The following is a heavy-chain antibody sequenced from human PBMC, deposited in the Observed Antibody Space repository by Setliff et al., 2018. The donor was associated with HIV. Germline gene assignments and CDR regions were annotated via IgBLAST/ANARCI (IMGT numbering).Heavy chain of an antibody. Sequence: GGSLRLSCAASGFTFSSYWMSWVRRAPGKGLEWVANIKQDGSEKYYVDSVKGRFTISRDNAKNSLNLQMNSLRAQDTAIYYCARQRPGITVFGAATDAFDVWGQGTLVTVSS. J-gene: IGHJ4*02. CDR2: IKQDGSEK. CDR3: ARQRPGITVFGAATDAFDV. V-gene: IGHV3-7*01. CDR1: GFTFSSYW. D-gene: IGHD3-3*01.